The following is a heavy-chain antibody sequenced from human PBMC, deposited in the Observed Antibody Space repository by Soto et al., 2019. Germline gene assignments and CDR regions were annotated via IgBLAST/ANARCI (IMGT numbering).Heavy chain of an antibody. V-gene: IGHV3-49*03. J-gene: IGHJ5*02. Sequence: GGSLRLSCTASGFTFGDYAMSWFRQAPGKGLEWVGFIRSKAYGGTTEYAASVKGRFTISRDDSKSIAYLQMNSLKTEDTAVYYCTRVGDIVVANPWFDPWGQGTLVTVSS. CDR2: IRSKAYGGTT. D-gene: IGHD2-15*01. CDR1: GFTFGDYA. CDR3: TRVGDIVVANPWFDP.